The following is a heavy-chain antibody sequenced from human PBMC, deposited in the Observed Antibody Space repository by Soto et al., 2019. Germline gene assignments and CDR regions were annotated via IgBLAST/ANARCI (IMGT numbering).Heavy chain of an antibody. CDR2: IIPIFGKA. V-gene: IGHV1-69*13. D-gene: IGHD6-19*01. CDR1: GYTFTSYG. J-gene: IGHJ4*02. Sequence: GASVKVSCKASGYTFTSYGISWVRQAPGQGLEWMGWIIPIFGKANYAQKFQGRVTITADESTSTAYMELSSLRSEDTAVYYCARESSSGWLFDYWGQGTLVTVSS. CDR3: ARESSSGWLFDY.